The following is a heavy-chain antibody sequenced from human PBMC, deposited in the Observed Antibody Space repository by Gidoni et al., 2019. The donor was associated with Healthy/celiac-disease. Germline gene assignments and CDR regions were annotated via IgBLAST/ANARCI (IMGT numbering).Heavy chain of an antibody. CDR3: AKDLNYYDSSGYYYAIDY. J-gene: IGHJ4*02. V-gene: IGHV3-43D*03. Sequence: AASGFTFDDYAMHWVRQAPGKGLEWVSLISWDGGSTYYADSVKGRFTISRDNSKNSLYLQMNSLRAEDTALYYCAKDLNYYDSSGYYYAIDYWGQGTLVTVSS. D-gene: IGHD3-22*01. CDR1: GFTFDDYA. CDR2: ISWDGGST.